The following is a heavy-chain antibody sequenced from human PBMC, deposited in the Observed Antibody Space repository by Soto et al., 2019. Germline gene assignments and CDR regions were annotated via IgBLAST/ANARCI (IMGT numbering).Heavy chain of an antibody. CDR1: GFTFSSYG. CDR3: AKDSGSGWAPYYYYGMDV. Sequence: QVQLVESGGGVVQPGRSLRLSCAASGFTFSSYGMHWVRQAPGKGLEWVAVISYDGSNKYYADSVKGRFTISRDNSKNTLYLQMNSLRAEDTAVYYCAKDSGSGWAPYYYYGMDVWGQWTTVTVSS. J-gene: IGHJ6*02. D-gene: IGHD6-19*01. V-gene: IGHV3-30*18. CDR2: ISYDGSNK.